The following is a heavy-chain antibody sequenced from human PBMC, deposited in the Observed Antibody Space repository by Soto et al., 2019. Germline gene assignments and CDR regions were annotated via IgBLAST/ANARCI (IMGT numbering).Heavy chain of an antibody. CDR1: GGTFSSYA. V-gene: IGHV1-69*01. CDR2: IIPIFGTA. Sequence: QVQLVQSGAEVKKPGSSVKVSCKASGGTFSSYAISWVRQAPGQGLEWMGGIIPIFGTANYAQKFQGRVTIIADESTGTAYMELSSLRSEDTAVYYCARDLERVDTAMVGPFDYWGQGTLVTVSS. D-gene: IGHD5-18*01. CDR3: ARDLERVDTAMVGPFDY. J-gene: IGHJ4*02.